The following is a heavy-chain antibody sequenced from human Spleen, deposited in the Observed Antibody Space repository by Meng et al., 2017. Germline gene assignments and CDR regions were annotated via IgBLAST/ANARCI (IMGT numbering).Heavy chain of an antibody. CDR1: GGAFSDYY. Sequence: QGQLQQSGAGLLKPSETRSLTCAVYGGAFSDYYWSWIRQSPGKGLEWVGEISYSGTTSYKPSLKSRVTISIDTSKNQFSLKLTSVTAADTAIYYCARATYGFYPNFDPWGQGTLVTVSS. CDR2: ISYSGTT. D-gene: IGHD2-8*01. CDR3: ARATYGFYPNFDP. V-gene: IGHV4-34*01. J-gene: IGHJ5*02.